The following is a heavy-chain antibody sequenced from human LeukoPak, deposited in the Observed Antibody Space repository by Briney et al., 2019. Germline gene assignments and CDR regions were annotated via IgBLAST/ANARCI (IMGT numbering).Heavy chain of an antibody. D-gene: IGHD2-2*01. CDR1: GGTFSSYA. V-gene: IGHV1-69*05. J-gene: IGHJ4*02. CDR2: IIPIFGTA. CDR3: ARGYCSSTSCYVIPFDY. Sequence: ASVKVSCKASGGTFSSYAISWVRQAPGQGLEWMGGIIPIFGTANYAQKFQGRVTITTDESTSTAYMELSSLRSEDTAVYYCARGYCSSTSCYVIPFDYWGQGTLVTVSS.